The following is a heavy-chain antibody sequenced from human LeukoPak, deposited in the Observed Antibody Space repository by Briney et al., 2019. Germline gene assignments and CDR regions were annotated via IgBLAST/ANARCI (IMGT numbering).Heavy chain of an antibody. Sequence: SETLSLTSTVSGGSLDNYYWSWIRQPPGKALEWIGYISDSGSTNYNPSLESRVTISVDTSKNQFSLELNSVTAADTAVYYCARQPTTVTTGDAFDIWGQGTTVNVSS. J-gene: IGHJ3*02. CDR2: ISDSGST. V-gene: IGHV4-59*08. CDR3: ARQPTTVTTGDAFDI. CDR1: GGSLDNYY. D-gene: IGHD4-17*01.